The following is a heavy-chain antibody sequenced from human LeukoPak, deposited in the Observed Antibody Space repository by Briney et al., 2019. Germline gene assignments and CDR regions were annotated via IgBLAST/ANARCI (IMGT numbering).Heavy chain of an antibody. J-gene: IGHJ5*01. CDR3: ARHGEQYYGSESYYNRWFDS. CDR2: FYYTGST. D-gene: IGHD3-10*01. CDR1: GGSISPYW. Sequence: PSETLSLTCTISGGSISPYWWSWIRQPPGKGLEWIGYFYYTGSTNYNPSLKSRVTISVDTSKNQVSLKLSSVTAADTAMYYCARHGEQYYGSESYYNRWFDSWGQGTLVTVSS. V-gene: IGHV4-59*08.